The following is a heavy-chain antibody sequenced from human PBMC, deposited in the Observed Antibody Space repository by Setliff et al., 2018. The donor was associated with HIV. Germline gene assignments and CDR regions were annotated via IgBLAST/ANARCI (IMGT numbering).Heavy chain of an antibody. CDR1: GYTFTGYY. CDR2: INPNSGGT. J-gene: IGHJ6*02. D-gene: IGHD4-17*01. Sequence: ASVMVSCKASGYTFTGYYMHWVRQAPGQGLEWMGWINPNSGGTNYAQKFQGWVTMTRDTSISTAYMELSRLRSDDTAVYYCARGGLGGDYGVGVFYYYYYGMDVWGQGTTVTVSS. CDR3: ARGGLGGDYGVGVFYYYYYGMDV. V-gene: IGHV1-2*04.